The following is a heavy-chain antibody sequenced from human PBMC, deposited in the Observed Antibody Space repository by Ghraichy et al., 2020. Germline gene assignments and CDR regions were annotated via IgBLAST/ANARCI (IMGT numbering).Heavy chain of an antibody. J-gene: IGHJ6*02. CDR1: GFTFSSYG. Sequence: GGSLRLSCAASGFTFSSYGMHWVRQAPGKGLEWVAVIWYDGSNKYYADSVKGRFTISRDNYKNTLYLQMNSLRAEDTAVYYCARDMYSSCWYYYYGMDVWGQVTTVTVSS. D-gene: IGHD6-19*01. CDR3: ARDMYSSCWYYYYGMDV. CDR2: IWYDGSNK. V-gene: IGHV3-33*01.